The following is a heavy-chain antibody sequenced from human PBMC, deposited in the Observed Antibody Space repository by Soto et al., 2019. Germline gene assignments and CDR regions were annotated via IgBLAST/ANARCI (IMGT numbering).Heavy chain of an antibody. V-gene: IGHV1-69*01. J-gene: IGHJ4*02. D-gene: IGHD3-10*01. CDR1: GGIFSTYA. Sequence: QVQLVQSGAEVKKPGSSVKVSCKASGGIFSTYAISWLRQAPGQGLEWMGGIIPLFGTPNYAQRFQGRVTITADESTNPGYMELSRLRSEDTAVYYCARDRDDDGSGNYYNRIDFWGQGTLVTVSS. CDR2: IIPLFGTP. CDR3: ARDRDDDGSGNYYNRIDF.